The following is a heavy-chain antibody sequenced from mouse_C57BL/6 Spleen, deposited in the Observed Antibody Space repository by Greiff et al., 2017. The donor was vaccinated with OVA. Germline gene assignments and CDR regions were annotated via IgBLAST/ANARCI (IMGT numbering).Heavy chain of an antibody. CDR3: APTTVVPHYAMGY. CDR2: IHPSDSDT. Sequence: VQLQQPGAELVKPGASVKVSCKASGYTFTSYWMHWVKQRPGQGLEWIGRIHPSDSDTNYNQKFKGKATLTVDKSSSTAYMQLSRLTSEDSAVYYRAPTTVVPHYAMGYWGQGTSVTVAS. D-gene: IGHD1-1*01. J-gene: IGHJ4*01. V-gene: IGHV1-74*01. CDR1: GYTFTSYW.